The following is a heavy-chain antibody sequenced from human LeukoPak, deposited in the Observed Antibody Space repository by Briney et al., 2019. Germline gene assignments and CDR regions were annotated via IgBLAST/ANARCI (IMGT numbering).Heavy chain of an antibody. CDR3: ARQSTGLDY. D-gene: IGHD5/OR15-5a*01. CDR2: IHSGGST. V-gene: IGHV3-66*02. Sequence: PGGSLRLSCVASGFPVNSTYMNWVRQAPGNGLEWVSVIHSGGSTYYADSVKGRFTISRDNSKNTLYLQLDSLRSEDTAVYYCARQSTGLDYWGQGTLVTVSS. J-gene: IGHJ4*02. CDR1: GFPVNSTY.